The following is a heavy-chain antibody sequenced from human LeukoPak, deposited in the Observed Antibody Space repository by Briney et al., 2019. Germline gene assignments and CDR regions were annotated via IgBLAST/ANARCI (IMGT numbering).Heavy chain of an antibody. V-gene: IGHV1-46*01. Sequence: ASVKVSCKASGYTFTSYYMHWVRQAPGQGPEWMGIINPSSGSTSYAQKFQGRVIMARDTSTCTVYMELSSLRREDTAVYYCASRRDGYNLYDAFDIWGQGTMVTVSS. CDR1: GYTFTSYY. J-gene: IGHJ3*02. D-gene: IGHD5-24*01. CDR3: ASRRDGYNLYDAFDI. CDR2: INPSSGST.